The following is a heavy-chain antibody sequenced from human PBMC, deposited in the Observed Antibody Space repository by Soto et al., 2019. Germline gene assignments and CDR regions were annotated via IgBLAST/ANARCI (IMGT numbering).Heavy chain of an antibody. Sequence: GGSLRLSCAASGFTFSSYWMHWVRQAPGKGLVWVSRINSDGSSTSYADSVKGRFTISRDNAKNTLYLQMNSLRAEDTAVYYCARGMVVVAATRRIDAFDIWGQGTMVTVSS. CDR3: ARGMVVVAATRRIDAFDI. CDR1: GFTFSSYW. J-gene: IGHJ3*02. D-gene: IGHD2-15*01. CDR2: INSDGSST. V-gene: IGHV3-74*01.